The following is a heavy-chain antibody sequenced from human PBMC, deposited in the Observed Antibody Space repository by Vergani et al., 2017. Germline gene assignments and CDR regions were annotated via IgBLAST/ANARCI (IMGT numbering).Heavy chain of an antibody. V-gene: IGHV3-21*01. CDR1: GFTFSSYS. CDR2: ISSSSSYI. D-gene: IGHD4-17*01. CDR3: ARDRKGYGDYLKNYYGMDV. J-gene: IGHJ6*02. Sequence: EVQLVESGGGLVQPGGSLRLSCAASGFTFSSYSMNWVRQAPGKGLEWVSSISSSSSYIYYADPVKGRFTISRDNAKNSLYLQMNSLRAEDTAVYYCARDRKGYGDYLKNYYGMDVWGQGTTVTVSS.